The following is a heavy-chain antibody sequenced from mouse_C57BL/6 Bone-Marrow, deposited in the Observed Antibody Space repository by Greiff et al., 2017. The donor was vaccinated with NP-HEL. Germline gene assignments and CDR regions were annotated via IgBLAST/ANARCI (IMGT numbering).Heavy chain of an antibody. J-gene: IGHJ2*01. V-gene: IGHV14-3*01. D-gene: IGHD2-3*01. CDR1: GFNIKNTY. Sequence: VQLQQSVAELVRPGASVKLSCTASGFNIKNTYMNWVKQRPEQGLEWIGRIDPGNGNTKYAPKFQGKATITADTSSNTAYLQLSSLTSEDTAIYYCARCDGYYAYFDYWGQGTTLTVSS. CDR2: IDPGNGNT. CDR3: ARCDGYYAYFDY.